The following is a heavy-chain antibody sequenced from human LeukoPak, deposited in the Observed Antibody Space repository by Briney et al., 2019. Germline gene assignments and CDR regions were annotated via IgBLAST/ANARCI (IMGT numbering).Heavy chain of an antibody. CDR1: GFTFSSYA. Sequence: GGSLRFSCAASGFTFSSYAMAWVRQTPGKGLEWVSTIDTSGGSTHYADSVKGRFTISRDNSKNTMYLQMNSLRVEDTAIYYCATDVGTVFFDNWGQGTVVTVSS. V-gene: IGHV3-23*01. CDR3: ATDVGTVFFDN. CDR2: IDTSGGST. J-gene: IGHJ4*02. D-gene: IGHD3/OR15-3a*01.